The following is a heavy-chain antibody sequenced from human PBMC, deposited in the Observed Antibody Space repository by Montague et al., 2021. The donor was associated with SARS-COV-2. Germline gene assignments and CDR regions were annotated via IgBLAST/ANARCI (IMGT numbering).Heavy chain of an antibody. V-gene: IGHV4-59*08. J-gene: IGHJ4*02. CDR2: RGKT. CDR3: ARHDEHSSRVDS. D-gene: IGHD4-11*01. Sequence: RGKTYXNPSLRGRVTISVDTSSNHFSLHLSSVTAADTAFYYCARHDEHSSRVDSWVQGTLVTVAS.